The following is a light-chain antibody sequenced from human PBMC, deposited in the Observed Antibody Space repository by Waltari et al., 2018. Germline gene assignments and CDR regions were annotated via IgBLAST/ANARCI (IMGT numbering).Light chain of an antibody. CDR2: DVS. V-gene: IGLV2-14*01. CDR3: SSYTSIIPPFL. Sequence: QSALTQPASVSGSPGQSITISCTRSSSDLGGYSFVSWYQQHPGKAPQLMIYDVSHRPSGVSNRFSGSKSGNTASLTISGLQPEDAADYYCSSYTSIIPPFLFGTGTKVTVL. J-gene: IGLJ1*01. CDR1: SSDLGGYSF.